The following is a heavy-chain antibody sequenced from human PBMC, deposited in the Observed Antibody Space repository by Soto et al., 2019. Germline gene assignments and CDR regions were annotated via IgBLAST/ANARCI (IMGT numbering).Heavy chain of an antibody. CDR1: GGSISSTSYY. CDR2: FYYSGST. CDR3: ARQVVDGAVAGAGSFDY. V-gene: IGHV4-39*01. D-gene: IGHD6-19*01. Sequence: PSETLSLTCTVSGGSISSTSYYWVWIRQPPGKGLEWIGSFYYSGSTYYNPSLKSRVTISVDTSENQFSLKLSSVTAADTAVYYCARQVVDGAVAGAGSFDYWGRGTLVTVSP. J-gene: IGHJ4*02.